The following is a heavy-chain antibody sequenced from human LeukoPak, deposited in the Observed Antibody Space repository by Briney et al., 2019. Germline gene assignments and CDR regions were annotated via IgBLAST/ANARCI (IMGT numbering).Heavy chain of an antibody. CDR3: ARELGIAAAGTSVFDY. Sequence: SETLSLTCTVPDGSISNSFWNWVRQPPGKGLEWIAYIHTSGSTNYNPSLKSRVTMSVDTSKNQFSLKLSSVTAADTAVYYCARELGIAAAGTSVFDYWGQGTLVTVSS. CDR1: DGSISNSF. V-gene: IGHV4-4*09. CDR2: IHTSGST. D-gene: IGHD6-13*01. J-gene: IGHJ4*02.